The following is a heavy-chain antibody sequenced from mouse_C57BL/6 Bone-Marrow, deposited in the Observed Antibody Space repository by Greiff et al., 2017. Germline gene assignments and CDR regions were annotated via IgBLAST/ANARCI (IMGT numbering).Heavy chain of an antibody. CDR3: ARPPYYYGSSDY. Sequence: QVQLQQPGAELVKPGASVKMSCKASGYTFTSYWITWVKQRPGQGLEWIGDIYPGSGSTNYNEKFKSKATLTVDTSSSTAYMQLSSLTSEDSAVDYCARPPYYYGSSDYWGQGTTLTVSS. V-gene: IGHV1-55*01. D-gene: IGHD1-1*01. CDR2: IYPGSGST. J-gene: IGHJ2*01. CDR1: GYTFTSYW.